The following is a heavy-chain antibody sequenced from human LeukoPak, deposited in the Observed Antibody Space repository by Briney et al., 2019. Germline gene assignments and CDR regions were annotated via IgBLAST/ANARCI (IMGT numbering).Heavy chain of an antibody. Sequence: GASVKVSCKASGYTFTSNNINWVRQAPGQGLEWMGWMNPKSGNSDYAQKFQGRLTMTRDTSTNTTYMELSGLRSEDTAVYYCAKVRVVFNWNYAYYFDSWGQGTLVTVSS. J-gene: IGHJ4*02. D-gene: IGHD1-7*01. CDR2: MNPKSGNS. CDR3: AKVRVVFNWNYAYYFDS. V-gene: IGHV1-8*02. CDR1: GYTFTSNN.